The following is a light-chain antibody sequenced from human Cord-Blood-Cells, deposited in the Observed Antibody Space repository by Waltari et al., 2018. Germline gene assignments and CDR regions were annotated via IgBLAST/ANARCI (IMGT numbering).Light chain of an antibody. Sequence: DIQITQSPSSLSASVGDRVTITCRASPSISSYLNWYQQKPGKAPKPLIYAASSLQRGVPARFSGSGSGKDFTLTISSLQPEDFATYYCQQSYSTPPSLGQGTKLEI. J-gene: IGKJ2*03. CDR1: PSISSY. CDR2: AAS. CDR3: QQSYSTPPS. V-gene: IGKV1-39*01.